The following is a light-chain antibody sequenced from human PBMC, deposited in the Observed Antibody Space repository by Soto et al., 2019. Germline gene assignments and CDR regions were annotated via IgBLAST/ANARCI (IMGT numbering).Light chain of an antibody. Sequence: DIVMSQSPDSLAVSLGERATINCKSSQNILYNSNNRNYLAWYQQKSGQPPKLLIYWASTRESGVPDRFSGSGSGTDFTLTISSLQAEDVAVYYCQQYYSTPLAFGGGTKVDI. J-gene: IGKJ4*01. CDR2: WAS. CDR3: QQYYSTPLA. V-gene: IGKV4-1*01. CDR1: QNILYNSNNRNY.